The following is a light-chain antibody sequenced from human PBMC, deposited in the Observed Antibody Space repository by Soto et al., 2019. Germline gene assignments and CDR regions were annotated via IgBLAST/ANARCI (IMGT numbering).Light chain of an antibody. J-gene: IGKJ4*01. CDR3: HQRSNWPLT. V-gene: IGKV3-11*01. CDR2: DAS. Sequence: EIVLTQSPATQSLSPGERATLSCTASQSVSSYLAWYQQKPGLAPRLLIYDASNRATGIPARFSGSGSGTDFTLTISSLEPEDFAVYYCHQRSNWPLTFGGGTKVDI. CDR1: QSVSSY.